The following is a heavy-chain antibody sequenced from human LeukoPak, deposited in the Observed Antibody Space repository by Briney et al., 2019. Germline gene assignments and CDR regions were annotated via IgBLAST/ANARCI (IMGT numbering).Heavy chain of an antibody. D-gene: IGHD2-2*01. Sequence: ASVNVSCKASGYTFTGYYMHWVRQAPGQGLEWMGWINPNSGGTNYAQKFQGRVTITRDTSISTAYMELSRLRSDDTAVYYCARDRPLIVVVSAMDVWGKGTAVTVSA. V-gene: IGHV1-2*02. CDR1: GYTFTGYY. CDR2: INPNSGGT. CDR3: ARDRPLIVVVSAMDV. J-gene: IGHJ6*04.